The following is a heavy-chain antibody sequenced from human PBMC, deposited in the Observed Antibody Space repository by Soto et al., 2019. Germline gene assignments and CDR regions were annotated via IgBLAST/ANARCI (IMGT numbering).Heavy chain of an antibody. CDR1: GASMTSSIYY. CDR2: LNYGGTT. CDR3: ARQSYFDGAGYYLGWFDP. J-gene: IGHJ5*02. Sequence: SETLSLTCSVSGASMTSSIYYWAWIRQAPGRGLEWIGSLNYGGTTYHSPSLEGRVTMSVDTSKKEFSLNVISVTAADTAIYYCARQSYFDGAGYYLGWFDPWGQGTLVTVSS. D-gene: IGHD3-22*01. V-gene: IGHV4-39*01.